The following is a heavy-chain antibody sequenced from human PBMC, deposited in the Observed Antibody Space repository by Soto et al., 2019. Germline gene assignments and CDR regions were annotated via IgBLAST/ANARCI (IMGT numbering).Heavy chain of an antibody. D-gene: IGHD1-26*01. V-gene: IGHV1-18*04. Sequence: ASVKVSCKASGYTFTSYGISWVRQAPGQGLEWMGWISAYNGNTNYAQKLQGRVTMTTDTSTSTAYMGLRSLRSDDTAVYYCARNPLVMGATFFDYWGQGTLVTVSS. CDR1: GYTFTSYG. J-gene: IGHJ4*02. CDR2: ISAYNGNT. CDR3: ARNPLVMGATFFDY.